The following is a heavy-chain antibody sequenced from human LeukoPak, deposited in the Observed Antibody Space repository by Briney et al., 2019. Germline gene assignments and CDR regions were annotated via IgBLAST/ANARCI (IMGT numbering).Heavy chain of an antibody. J-gene: IGHJ4*02. CDR2: ISYDGSNK. CDR3: ARDNAQEYYYDSSGYYDY. V-gene: IGHV3-30*03. D-gene: IGHD3-22*01. Sequence: PGGSLRLSCAASGFTFSSYGMHWVRQAPGKGLEWVAVISYDGSNKYYADSVKGRFTISRDNSKNTLYLQMNSLRAEDTAVYYCARDNAQEYYYDSSGYYDYWGQGTLVTVSS. CDR1: GFTFSSYG.